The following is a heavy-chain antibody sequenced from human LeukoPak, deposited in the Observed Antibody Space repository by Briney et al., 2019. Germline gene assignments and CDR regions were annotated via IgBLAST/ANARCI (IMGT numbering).Heavy chain of an antibody. CDR1: GFIFSSDW. D-gene: IGHD4-23*01. V-gene: IGHV3-7*03. CDR2: IKQDGSEE. Sequence: GGSLRLSCAASGFIFSSDWMNWVRQAPGKGLEWVANIKQDGSEEYYVASVKGRFTISRDNAKNSLYLQMNSLRADDTAVYYCARGLRWPDFGGQGTLVTVSS. J-gene: IGHJ4*02. CDR3: ARGLRWPDF.